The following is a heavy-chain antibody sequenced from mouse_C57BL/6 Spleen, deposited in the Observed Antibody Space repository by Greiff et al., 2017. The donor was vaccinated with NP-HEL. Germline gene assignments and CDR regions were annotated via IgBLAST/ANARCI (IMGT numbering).Heavy chain of an antibody. V-gene: IGHV1-82*01. CDR2: IYPGDGDT. CDR3: ASPYDYGYYYAMDY. Sequence: QVQLKESGPELVKPGASVKISCKASGYAFSSSWMNWVKQRPGKGLEWIGRIYPGDGDTNYNGKFKGKATLTADKSSSTAYMQLSSLTSEDSAVYFCASPYDYGYYYAMDYWGQGTSVTVSS. D-gene: IGHD2-4*01. CDR1: GYAFSSSW. J-gene: IGHJ4*01.